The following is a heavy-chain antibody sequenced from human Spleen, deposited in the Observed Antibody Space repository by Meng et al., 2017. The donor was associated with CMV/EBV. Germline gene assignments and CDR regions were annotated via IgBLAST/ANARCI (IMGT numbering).Heavy chain of an antibody. CDR1: GFTFSDYY. J-gene: IGHJ6*02. D-gene: IGHD6-13*01. CDR3: ARVAAAGRGMDV. V-gene: IGHV3-7*04. Sequence: GESLKISCAASGFTFSDYYMTWVRQAPGKGLEWVAHISGDGRGTQYVDSVRGRFTISRDNAKNSLFLQMNSLRAEDTAVYYCARVAAAGRGMDVWGQGTTVTVSS. CDR2: ISGDGRGT.